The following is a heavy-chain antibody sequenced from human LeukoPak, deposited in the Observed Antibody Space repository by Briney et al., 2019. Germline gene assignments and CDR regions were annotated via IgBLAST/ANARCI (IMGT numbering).Heavy chain of an antibody. CDR2: VNSDGSGT. J-gene: IGHJ4*02. Sequence: GGSLRLSCAASGFSFSSNWMHWVRQAPGKGLVWVSRVNSDGSGTSYADSVKGRFTISRDNAKNTLYLQMNSLRAEDTAVYYCAKAGLQYSSGWYVGIDYWGQGTLVTASS. CDR1: GFSFSSNW. V-gene: IGHV3-74*01. CDR3: AKAGLQYSSGWYVGIDY. D-gene: IGHD6-19*01.